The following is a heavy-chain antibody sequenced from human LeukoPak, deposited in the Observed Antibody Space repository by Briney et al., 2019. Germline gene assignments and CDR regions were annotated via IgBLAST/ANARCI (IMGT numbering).Heavy chain of an antibody. J-gene: IGHJ4*02. V-gene: IGHV1-2*02. CDR1: GYTFTGYY. Sequence: ASVKVSCKASGYTFTGYYMHWVRQAPGQGLEWMGWINPNSGGTNYAQKFQGRVTMTRDTSISTAYMELSRLRSDDTAVYYCARTYYYGSGSYNFDYWGQGTPVTVSS. CDR3: ARTYYYGSGSYNFDY. D-gene: IGHD3-10*01. CDR2: INPNSGGT.